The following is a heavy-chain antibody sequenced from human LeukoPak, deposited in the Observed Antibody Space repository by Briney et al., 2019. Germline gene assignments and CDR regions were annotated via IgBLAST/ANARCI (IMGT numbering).Heavy chain of an antibody. V-gene: IGHV4-34*01. Sequence: SETLSLTCAVYGGSFSGYYWSCIRQPPGKGLEWMGEINHSGSTNYNPSLKSRVTISVDTSKNQFSLKLSSVTAADTAVYYCARRQHIDYSQNWFDPWGQGTLVTVS. D-gene: IGHD4-11*01. CDR2: INHSGST. CDR1: GGSFSGYY. CDR3: ARRQHIDYSQNWFDP. J-gene: IGHJ5*02.